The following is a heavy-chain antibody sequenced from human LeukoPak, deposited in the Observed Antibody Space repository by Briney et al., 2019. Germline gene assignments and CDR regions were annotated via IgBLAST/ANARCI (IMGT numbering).Heavy chain of an antibody. J-gene: IGHJ4*02. CDR2: ISYDGSNK. CDR3: AKSGGLAAAGLGY. Sequence: GGSLRLSCAASGFTFRNYGMHWVRQAPGKGLECVAVISYDGSNKYYADSVKGRFTISRDNSKNTLYLQMNSLRAGDTAVYYCAKSGGLAAAGLGYWGQGTLVTVSS. D-gene: IGHD6-13*01. V-gene: IGHV3-30*18. CDR1: GFTFRNYG.